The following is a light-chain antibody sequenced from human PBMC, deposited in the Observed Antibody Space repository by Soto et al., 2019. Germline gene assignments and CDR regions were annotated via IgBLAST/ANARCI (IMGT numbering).Light chain of an antibody. CDR3: QQYNKWPLT. V-gene: IGKV3-15*01. CDR2: GAS. Sequence: EIVMTQSPATLPVSPGERATLSCRASQSVAGNLAWYQQNPGQAPRLLIYGASTRATGIPTRFSGGGSGTEFTLTISSLQSEDFAIYYCQQYNKWPLTFGGGTKVEIK. CDR1: QSVAGN. J-gene: IGKJ4*01.